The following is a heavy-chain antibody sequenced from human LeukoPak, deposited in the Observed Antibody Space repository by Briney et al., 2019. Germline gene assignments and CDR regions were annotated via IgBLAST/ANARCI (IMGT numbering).Heavy chain of an antibody. CDR1: GGSISSYY. Sequence: SETLSLTCTVSGGSISSYYWSWIRQPPGKGLEWIGYIYYSGSTNYNPSLKSRVTISVDTSKNQFSLKLSSVTAAATAVYYCAREKVVVVPAATIYYYYYGMDVWGQGTTVTVSS. J-gene: IGHJ6*02. CDR2: IYYSGST. CDR3: AREKVVVVPAATIYYYYYGMDV. V-gene: IGHV4-59*01. D-gene: IGHD2-2*01.